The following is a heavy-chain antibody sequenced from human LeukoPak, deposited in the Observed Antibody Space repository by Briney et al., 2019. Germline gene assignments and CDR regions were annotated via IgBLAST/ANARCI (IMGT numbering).Heavy chain of an antibody. D-gene: IGHD6-19*01. CDR3: AREKQKYSSGWYCLDY. CDR1: GFTFDDYA. V-gene: IGHV3-33*08. Sequence: PGGSLRLSCAASGFTFDDYAMHWVRQAPGKGLEWVALIWYDGSNKYYADSAKGRFTISRDNSKNTLYLQMNSLRAEDTAVYYCAREKQKYSSGWYCLDYWGQGTLVTVSS. J-gene: IGHJ4*02. CDR2: IWYDGSNK.